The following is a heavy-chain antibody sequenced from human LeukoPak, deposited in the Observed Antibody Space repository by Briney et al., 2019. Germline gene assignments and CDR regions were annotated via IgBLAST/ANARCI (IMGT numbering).Heavy chain of an antibody. J-gene: IGHJ5*02. V-gene: IGHV4-34*01. Sequence: PSQTLSLTCAVYGWSFNDYYWNWIRQPPGKGREWVGEINARGDTNFNPSLKSRVTVSVDTSKSQFSLTLTSMIAADTAVYYCARGQVPAARGYNWFDPWGQGTLVTVSS. CDR1: GWSFNDYY. CDR2: INARGDT. D-gene: IGHD2-2*01. CDR3: ARGQVPAARGYNWFDP.